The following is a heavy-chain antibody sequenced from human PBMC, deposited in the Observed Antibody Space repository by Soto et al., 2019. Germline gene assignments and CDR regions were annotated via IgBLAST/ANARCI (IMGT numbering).Heavy chain of an antibody. CDR1: GGSFSGYY. J-gene: IGHJ4*02. D-gene: IGHD3-22*01. CDR3: ALHPDYYDSSGYDY. CDR2: INHSGST. Sequence: AETLSLTCAVYGGSFSGYYWSWIRQPPGKGLEWIGEINHSGSTNYNPSLKSRVTISVXXXKXXXXLKLXSXXAAXTAVYYCALHPDYYDSSGYDYWGQGTRVTVST. V-gene: IGHV4-34*01.